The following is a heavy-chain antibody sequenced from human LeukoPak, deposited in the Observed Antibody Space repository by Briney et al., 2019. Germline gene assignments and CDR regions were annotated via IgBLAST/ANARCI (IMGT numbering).Heavy chain of an antibody. V-gene: IGHV1-69*04. CDR3: ARGHYYDSSGLPFDY. J-gene: IGHJ4*02. CDR1: GGTFSSYA. D-gene: IGHD3-22*01. Sequence: SVKVSCKASGGTFSSYAISWVRQAPGQGLEWMGRIIPILGIANYAQKFQGRVTNTADKSTSTAYMELSSLRSEDTAVYYCARGHYYDSSGLPFDYWGQGTLVTVSS. CDR2: IIPILGIA.